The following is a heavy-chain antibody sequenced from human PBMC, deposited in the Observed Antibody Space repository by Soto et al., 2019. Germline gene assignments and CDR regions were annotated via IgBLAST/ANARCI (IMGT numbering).Heavy chain of an antibody. V-gene: IGHV4-31*03. CDR2: IYYSGST. CDR1: GGSISSGGYY. Sequence: SETLSLTCTVSGGSISSGGYYWSWIRQHPGKGLEWIGYIYYSGSTYYNPSLKSRVTISVDTSKNQFSLKLSSVTAADTAVYYCARGGLGGSGSAYYYYYGMDVWGQGTTVTAP. D-gene: IGHD3-10*01. CDR3: ARGGLGGSGSAYYYYYGMDV. J-gene: IGHJ6*02.